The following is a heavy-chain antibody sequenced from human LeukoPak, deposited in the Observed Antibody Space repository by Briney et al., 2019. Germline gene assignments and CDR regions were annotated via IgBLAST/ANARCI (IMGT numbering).Heavy chain of an antibody. CDR1: GFSLSYARMG. CDR3: ARIRAAAGTFYFDY. D-gene: IGHD6-13*01. Sequence: EPGPVLVKPTETLTLTCTVSGFSLSYARMGVSWIRQPPGKALEWLAHIFSNDEKSYSTSLKSRLTISKDTSKSQVVLTMTNMDPVDTATYYCARIRAAAGTFYFDYWGQGTLVTVSS. J-gene: IGHJ4*02. V-gene: IGHV2-26*01. CDR2: IFSNDEK.